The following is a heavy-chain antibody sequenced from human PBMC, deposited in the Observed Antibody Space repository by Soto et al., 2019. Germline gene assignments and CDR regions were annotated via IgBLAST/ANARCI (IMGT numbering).Heavy chain of an antibody. J-gene: IGHJ5*02. D-gene: IGHD2-2*02. Sequence: QVQLQESGPGLVRPSGTLSLTCAVSGGSISSSNWWSWVRQPPGKGLEWIGEIDQGGSTNYRPSLKSRVTMSVDKSKNQLSLRLTSVTAADTAVYYCARLHCSSSHCYSGWFDPWGQGTLVTVSS. V-gene: IGHV4-4*02. CDR1: GGSISSSNW. CDR3: ARLHCSSSHCYSGWFDP. CDR2: IDQGGST.